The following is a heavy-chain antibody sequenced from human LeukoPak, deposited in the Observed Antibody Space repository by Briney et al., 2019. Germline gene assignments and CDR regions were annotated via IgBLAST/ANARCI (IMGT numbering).Heavy chain of an antibody. CDR3: AKDLEEYYYGSGSY. Sequence: GGSLRLSCGASGFTFSSYGMHWGRQAPGKGLGGVAFIRYDGSNKYYADSVKGRFTISRDNSKNTLYLQMNSLRAEDTAVYYCAKDLEEYYYGSGSYWGQGTLVTVSS. CDR1: GFTFSSYG. D-gene: IGHD3-10*01. CDR2: IRYDGSNK. V-gene: IGHV3-30*02. J-gene: IGHJ4*02.